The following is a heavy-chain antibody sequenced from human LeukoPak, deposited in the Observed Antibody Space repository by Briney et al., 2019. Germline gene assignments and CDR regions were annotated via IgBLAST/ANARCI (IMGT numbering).Heavy chain of an antibody. CDR3: VTLLSNAAFDY. D-gene: IGHD6-25*01. Sequence: GASVKVSCKASGYTFTGYYMHWVRQAPGQGLEWMGWINPNTGATNYAQKFQGRVTMTTDTSISTAYMELSRLRSDDTAVYYCVTLLSNAAFDYWGQGTQVTVSS. CDR2: INPNTGAT. CDR1: GYTFTGYY. J-gene: IGHJ4*02. V-gene: IGHV1-2*02.